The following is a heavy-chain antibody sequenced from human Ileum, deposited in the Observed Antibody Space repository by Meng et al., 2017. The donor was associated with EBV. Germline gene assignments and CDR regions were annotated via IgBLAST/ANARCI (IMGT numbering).Heavy chain of an antibody. CDR2: IYHSGST. CDR3: ASGRDYAWHS. V-gene: IGHV4-4*02. CDR1: GDSISSNNW. Sequence: QGERQGAGPGLVKPSGTLSLTCAVSGDSISSNNWWSWVRQPPGKGLEWIGEIYHSGSTNYNPSFKSRVTMSVDKSKNQISLNLSSVTAADTAVYYCASGRDYAWHSWGRGTLVTVSS. J-gene: IGHJ4*02. D-gene: IGHD4-17*01.